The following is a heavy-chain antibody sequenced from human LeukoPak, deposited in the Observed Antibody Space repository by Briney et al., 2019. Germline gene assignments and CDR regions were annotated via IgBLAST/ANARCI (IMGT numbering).Heavy chain of an antibody. J-gene: IGHJ4*02. CDR3: ARVYRSSGVKFDY. Sequence: SETLSLTCTVSGYSISSGYYWGWIRQPPGKGLEWIGSIYHSGSTYYNPSLKSRVTISVDTSKNQFSLKLSSVTAADTAVYYCARVYRSSGVKFDYWGQGTLVTVSS. CDR1: GYSISSGYY. CDR2: IYHSGST. D-gene: IGHD6-19*01. V-gene: IGHV4-38-2*02.